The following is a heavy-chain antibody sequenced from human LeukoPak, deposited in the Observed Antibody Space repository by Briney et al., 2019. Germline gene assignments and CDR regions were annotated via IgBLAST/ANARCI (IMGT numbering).Heavy chain of an antibody. J-gene: IGHJ4*02. D-gene: IGHD6-6*01. CDR3: AREKKLAY. CDR1: GGSFSGYY. Sequence: PSETLSLTCAVYGGSFSGYYWSWIRQPPGKGLEWIGEINHSGSTNYNPSLKSRVTISVDTSKNQFSLKLSSVTAADTAVYYCAREKKLAYWGQGTLVTVSS. V-gene: IGHV4-34*01. CDR2: INHSGST.